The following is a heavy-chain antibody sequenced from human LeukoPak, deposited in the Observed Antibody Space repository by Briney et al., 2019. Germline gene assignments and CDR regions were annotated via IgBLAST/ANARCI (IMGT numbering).Heavy chain of an antibody. D-gene: IGHD3-22*01. CDR3: AKHYYDSSEAFDI. CDR1: GISLSNYA. V-gene: IGHV3-23*01. Sequence: GGSLRLSCVVSGISLSNYAMTWVRQAPGKGLEWVSAISGSGGSTYYADSVKGRFTISRDNSKNTLYLQMNSLRAEDTAVYYCAKHYYDSSEAFDIWGQGTMVTVSS. CDR2: ISGSGGST. J-gene: IGHJ3*02.